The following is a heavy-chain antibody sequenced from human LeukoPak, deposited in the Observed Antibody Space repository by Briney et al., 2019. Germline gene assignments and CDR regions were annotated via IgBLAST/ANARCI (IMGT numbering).Heavy chain of an antibody. V-gene: IGHV1-18*04. CDR1: GYTFTSYG. Sequence: ASVKVSCKASGYTFTSYGISWVRQAPGQGLEWMGWISAYNGDTNYEQKLQGRVTMTIDTSTSTAYMELRSLKSDDTAVYYCARDRGRDCSGGRCYSEWFDPWGQGTLVTVSS. CDR3: ARDRGRDCSGGRCYSEWFDP. D-gene: IGHD2-15*01. CDR2: ISAYNGDT. J-gene: IGHJ5*02.